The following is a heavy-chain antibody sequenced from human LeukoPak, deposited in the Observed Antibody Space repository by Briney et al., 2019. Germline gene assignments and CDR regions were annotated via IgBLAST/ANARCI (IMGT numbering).Heavy chain of an antibody. Sequence: SVKVSCKASGGTFSSYAISWVRQAPGQGLELMGGIIPIFGTANYAQKFQGRVTITADESTSTAYMELSSLRSEDTAVYYCAREYYGSGSYDYWGQGTLVTVSS. CDR3: AREYYGSGSYDY. D-gene: IGHD3-10*01. V-gene: IGHV1-69*01. CDR1: GGTFSSYA. J-gene: IGHJ4*02. CDR2: IIPIFGTA.